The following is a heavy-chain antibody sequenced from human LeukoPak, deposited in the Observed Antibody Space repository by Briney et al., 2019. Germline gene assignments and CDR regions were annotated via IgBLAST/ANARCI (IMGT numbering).Heavy chain of an antibody. Sequence: ASVKVSCEASGYTFTSYGISWVRQAPGQGLEWMGWISAYNGNTNYAQKLQGRVTMTTDTSTSTAYMELRSLRSDDTAVYYCAREGDSSWLHDVFDIWGQGTMVTVSS. CDR3: AREGDSSWLHDVFDI. V-gene: IGHV1-18*01. D-gene: IGHD6-13*01. J-gene: IGHJ3*02. CDR2: ISAYNGNT. CDR1: GYTFTSYG.